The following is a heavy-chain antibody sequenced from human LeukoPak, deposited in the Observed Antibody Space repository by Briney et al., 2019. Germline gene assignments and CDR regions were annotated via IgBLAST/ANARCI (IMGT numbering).Heavy chain of an antibody. D-gene: IGHD3-16*01. J-gene: IGHJ3*02. Sequence: PGGSLSLSCVVSGFTVSSNYMSWVRQAPGKGLEWVSVIYSGGGTYYADAVKGRFTISRDNSKNTLYLQMNSLRAGDTAVYYCARDHYVDAFDIWGQGTMVTVSS. CDR1: GFTVSSNY. CDR2: IYSGGGT. V-gene: IGHV3-66*01. CDR3: ARDHYVDAFDI.